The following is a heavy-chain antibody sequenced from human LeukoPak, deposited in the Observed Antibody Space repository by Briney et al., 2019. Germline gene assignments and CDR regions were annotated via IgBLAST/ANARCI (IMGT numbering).Heavy chain of an antibody. CDR1: GFTFSSYE. CDR2: ISSSGSTI. J-gene: IGHJ1*01. Sequence: GGSLRLSCAASGFTFSSYEMNWVRQAPGKGLEWVSYISSSGSTIYYADSVKGRFTISRDNAKNSLYLQMNSLRAEDTAVYYCARENMVRGVIKQHWGQGTLVTVSS. V-gene: IGHV3-48*03. CDR3: ARENMVRGVIKQH. D-gene: IGHD3-10*01.